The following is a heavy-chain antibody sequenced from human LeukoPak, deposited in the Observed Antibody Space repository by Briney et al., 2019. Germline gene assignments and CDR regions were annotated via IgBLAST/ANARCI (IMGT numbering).Heavy chain of an antibody. CDR1: GFTFSSYW. J-gene: IGHJ4*02. CDR2: IKQDGSGK. CDR3: ARVPIVAATPLFDY. V-gene: IGHV3-7*01. Sequence: GGSLRLSCAASGFTFSSYWMSWVRQAPGKGLEWVANIKQDGSGKYYVDSVKGRFTISRDNAKNSLYLQMNSLRAEDTAVYYCARVPIVAATPLFDYWGQGTLVTVSS. D-gene: IGHD2-15*01.